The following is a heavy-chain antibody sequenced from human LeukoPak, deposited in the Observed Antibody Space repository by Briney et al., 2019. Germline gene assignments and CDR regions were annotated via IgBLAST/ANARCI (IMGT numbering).Heavy chain of an antibody. CDR1: GFTFSSYA. Sequence: GGSLRLSCAASGFTFSSYAMSWVRQAPGKGLEWVSAISGSGGSTYYADSVKGRFTISRDNSKNTLYLQMNSLRAEDTAVYYCARSYSGSYFGRGDYWGQGTLVTVSS. J-gene: IGHJ4*02. V-gene: IGHV3-23*01. CDR3: ARSYSGSYFGRGDY. D-gene: IGHD1-26*01. CDR2: ISGSGGST.